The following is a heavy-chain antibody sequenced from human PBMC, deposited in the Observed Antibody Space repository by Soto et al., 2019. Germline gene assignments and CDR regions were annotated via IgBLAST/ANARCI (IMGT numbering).Heavy chain of an antibody. J-gene: IGHJ5*02. V-gene: IGHV3-53*02. CDR2: IHPGGDT. CDR3: TRGLDQFKIRFDP. CDR1: GFTVSDNY. Sequence: EVQLVQTGGDLIQPGWSLRLSCAASGFTVSDNYMSWVRQAPGKGLEWVSSIHPGGDTFYADSVKGRFSFSRDISKNTGYLQMNRLRLEDTAVYYCTRGLDQFKIRFDPWGQGTLGTVSS.